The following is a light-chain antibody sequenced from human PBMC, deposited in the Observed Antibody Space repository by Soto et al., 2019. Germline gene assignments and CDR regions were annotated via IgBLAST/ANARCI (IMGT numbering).Light chain of an antibody. CDR1: QSVDNNY. CDR3: QQNASSPLT. V-gene: IGKV3-20*01. CDR2: RAF. J-gene: IGKJ4*01. Sequence: EIVLTQSPGTLSLSPGERATLSCRASQSVDNNYLAWYQQKPGQAPRLLIYRAFNRATGLPDRFSGSGPGTDFTLTIGRLEPEDFAVYYCQQNASSPLTFGGGTKVEI.